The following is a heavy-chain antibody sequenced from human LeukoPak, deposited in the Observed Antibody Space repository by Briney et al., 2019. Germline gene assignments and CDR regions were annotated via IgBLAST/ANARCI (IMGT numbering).Heavy chain of an antibody. CDR3: ASLPTLYCSSTSCPPL. V-gene: IGHV4-39*01. Sequence: SETLSLTCTVSGGSISSSNYYWGWIRQPPGKGLEWIGTIFYSGGTDYNPSLKSRVTISVDTSKDQFSLKLSSVTAADTAVYYCASLPTLYCSSTSCPPLWGQGTQVTVSS. J-gene: IGHJ4*02. D-gene: IGHD2-2*01. CDR2: IFYSGGT. CDR1: GGSISSSNYY.